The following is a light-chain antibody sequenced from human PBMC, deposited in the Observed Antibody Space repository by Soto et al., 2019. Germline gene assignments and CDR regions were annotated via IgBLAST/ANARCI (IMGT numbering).Light chain of an antibody. V-gene: IGKV3D-20*01. Sequence: EIVLTQSPATLSLSPGERATLSCRASRSVSSFLGWYQQIPGLAPRLLIYDASSRATGIPDRFSGGGSGTDFTLTIIRLEPEDVAVYYCQQFSSYPLTFGGRTKVDI. CDR1: RSVSSF. CDR3: QQFSSYPLT. CDR2: DAS. J-gene: IGKJ4*01.